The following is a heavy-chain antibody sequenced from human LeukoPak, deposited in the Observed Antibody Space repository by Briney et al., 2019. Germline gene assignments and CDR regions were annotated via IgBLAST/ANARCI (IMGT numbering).Heavy chain of an antibody. V-gene: IGHV3-23*01. Sequence: GGSLRLSCAASGFTFSNAWMSWVRQAPGRGLEWVLTISASGSSTYYADSVKGRFTISKDNSKNTLYLQMISLRAEDTAVYFCAKDQGTGYSSGWYLDYWGQGTLVTVSS. CDR1: GFTFSNAW. D-gene: IGHD6-19*01. CDR3: AKDQGTGYSSGWYLDY. J-gene: IGHJ4*02. CDR2: ISASGSST.